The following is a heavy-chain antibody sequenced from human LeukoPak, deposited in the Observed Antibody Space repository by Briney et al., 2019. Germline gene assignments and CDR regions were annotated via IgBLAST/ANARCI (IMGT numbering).Heavy chain of an antibody. Sequence: GGSLRLSCAASEFTFSNAWMTWVRQAPGKGLEWIARIKSKSDGGTADYAAPVKGRFTISRDDSKDTVYLEMNSLKTEDTAMYYCTTESRGFRGYQFWGQGTLVTVSS. J-gene: IGHJ4*02. CDR2: IKSKSDGGTA. D-gene: IGHD3-10*01. V-gene: IGHV3-15*01. CDR1: EFTFSNAW. CDR3: TTESRGFRGYQF.